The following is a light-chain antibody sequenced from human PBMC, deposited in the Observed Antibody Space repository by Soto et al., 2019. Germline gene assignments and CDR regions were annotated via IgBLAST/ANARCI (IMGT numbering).Light chain of an antibody. CDR1: QSVSSSY. J-gene: IGKJ4*02. V-gene: IGKV3-20*01. CDR3: QQYGSSPLT. CDR2: GAS. Sequence: EIVLTQSPGTLSLSPGERATLSCRASQSVSSSYLAWYQQKPGQAPRLLIYGASSRATGIPDRFSGSGSGADFTLTISRLEPEGFAVYYCQQYGSSPLTFGGRTKVELK.